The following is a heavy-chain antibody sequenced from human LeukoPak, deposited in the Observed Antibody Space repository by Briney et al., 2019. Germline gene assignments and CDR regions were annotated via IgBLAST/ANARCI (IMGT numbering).Heavy chain of an antibody. J-gene: IGHJ4*02. D-gene: IGHD6-19*01. CDR2: KSYDGRNT. Sequence: GGSLRLSCAASGFTFSRYNLHWVRQAPGKGLEWVAVKSYDGRNTFYADSVKGRFTISRDNSKNTVYPQMNSLRAEDTAVYYCAREQSSGWPDYWGQGTLVTVSS. V-gene: IGHV3-30*03. CDR1: GFTFSRYN. CDR3: AREQSSGWPDY.